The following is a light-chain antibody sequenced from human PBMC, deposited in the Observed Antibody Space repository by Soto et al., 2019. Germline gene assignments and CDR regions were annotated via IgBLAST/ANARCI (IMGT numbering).Light chain of an antibody. CDR3: CSFAGSNSWV. V-gene: IGLV2-23*01. J-gene: IGLJ3*02. CDR1: SGDVRTYDL. CDR2: EAT. Sequence: QSVLTQPASVSGSPGQSITISCTGTSGDVRTYDLVSWYQHHPGAAPKLMVYEATRRPSGISNRFSGSKSGNTASLTISGLQAEDEAAYYCCSFAGSNSWVFGGGTKLTVL.